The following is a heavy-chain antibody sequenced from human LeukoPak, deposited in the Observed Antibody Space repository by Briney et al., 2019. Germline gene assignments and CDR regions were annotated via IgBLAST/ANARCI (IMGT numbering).Heavy chain of an antibody. D-gene: IGHD2-2*01. Sequence: SVKVSCKASGGTFSRYAISWARQAPGQGLEWMGGIIPIFGTANYAQKFQGRVTITADESTSTAYMELSSLRSEDTAVYYCARGGGYCSSTSCYQPGVLGWYFDLWGRGTLVTVSS. J-gene: IGHJ2*01. V-gene: IGHV1-69*13. CDR3: ARGGGYCSSTSCYQPGVLGWYFDL. CDR2: IIPIFGTA. CDR1: GGTFSRYA.